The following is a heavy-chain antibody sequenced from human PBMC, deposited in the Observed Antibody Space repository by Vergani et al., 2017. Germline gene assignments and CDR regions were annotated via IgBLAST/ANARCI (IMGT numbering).Heavy chain of an antibody. CDR2: IYLGDSDT. CDR3: ARSNSNYYFDY. V-gene: IGHV5-51*01. Sequence: EVQLVPSGAEVKKPGESLKISCKGSGYNFTTYWIGWVRQMPGKGLEWMGIIYLGDSDTRNSPSFQGQVTISADKSITTAYLQWSSLRASDTAMYYCARSNSNYYFDYWGQGTLVTVSS. D-gene: IGHD4-11*01. J-gene: IGHJ4*02. CDR1: GYNFTTYW.